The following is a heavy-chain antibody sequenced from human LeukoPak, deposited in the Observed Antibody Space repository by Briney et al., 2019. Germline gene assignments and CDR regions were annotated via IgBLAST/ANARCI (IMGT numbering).Heavy chain of an antibody. CDR1: GYTFTSYY. J-gene: IGHJ5*02. V-gene: IGHV1-46*01. Sequence: ASVKVSCKASGYTFTSYYMHWVRQAPGQGLEWMGIINPSGGSTSYAQKFQGRVTMTRDTFTSTVYMELSSLRSEDTAVYYCARESCSGGSCYSGWFDPWGQGTLVTVSS. D-gene: IGHD2-15*01. CDR3: ARESCSGGSCYSGWFDP. CDR2: INPSGGST.